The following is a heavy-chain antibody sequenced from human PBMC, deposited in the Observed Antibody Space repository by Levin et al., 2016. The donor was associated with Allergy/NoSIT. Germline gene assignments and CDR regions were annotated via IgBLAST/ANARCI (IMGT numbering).Heavy chain of an antibody. D-gene: IGHD3-9*01. CDR3: AGAYYDILTAHGSAFDI. Sequence: WIRQPPGKGLEWVSYISSSGSTIYYADSVKGRFTISRDNAKNSLYLQMNSLRAEDTAVYYCAGAYYDILTAHGSAFDIWGQGTMVTVSS. V-gene: IGHV3-48*03. J-gene: IGHJ3*02. CDR2: ISSSGSTI.